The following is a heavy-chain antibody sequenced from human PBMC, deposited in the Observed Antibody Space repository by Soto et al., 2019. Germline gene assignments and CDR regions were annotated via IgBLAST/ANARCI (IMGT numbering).Heavy chain of an antibody. J-gene: IGHJ4*02. CDR1: GVSFNSYG. V-gene: IGHV1-69*09. CDR2: ITPALHLT. D-gene: IGHD2-2*03. CDR3: AWMKMARLDH. Sequence: HVQLQQSGAEVKRPGSSVKVSCKASGVSFNSYGFAWVRQSTGQGLEWLGKITPALHLTNYAQSLQGRVPITADTSKSTLYLELTRLTSKDTAVYYCAWMKMARLDHWGQGTLVTVSS.